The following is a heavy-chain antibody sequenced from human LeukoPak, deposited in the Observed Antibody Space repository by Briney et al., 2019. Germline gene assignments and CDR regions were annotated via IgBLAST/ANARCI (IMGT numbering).Heavy chain of an antibody. J-gene: IGHJ3*02. D-gene: IGHD2-2*02. CDR3: ARVEGRYCSSTSCYKINAFDI. Sequence: ASVKVSCKASGYTFTGYYMHWVRQAPGQGLEWMGWINPNSGGTNYAQKFQGRVTMTRDTSISTAYMELSRLRSDDTAVYYCARVEGRYCSSTSCYKINAFDIWGQGTMVTVSS. CDR1: GYTFTGYY. V-gene: IGHV1-2*02. CDR2: INPNSGGT.